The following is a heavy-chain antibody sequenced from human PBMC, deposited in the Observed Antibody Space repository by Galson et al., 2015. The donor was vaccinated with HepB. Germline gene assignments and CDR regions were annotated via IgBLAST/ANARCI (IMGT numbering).Heavy chain of an antibody. CDR2: IIPIFGTA. Sequence: SVKVSCKASGGTFSSYAISWVRQAPGQGLEWMGGIIPIFGTANYAQKFQGRVTITADKSTSTAYMELSSLRSEDTAVYYCARGRLRFLESYYYYGMDVWGQGTTVTVSS. CDR1: GGTFSSYA. CDR3: ARGRLRFLESYYYYGMDV. J-gene: IGHJ6*02. V-gene: IGHV1-69*06. D-gene: IGHD3-3*01.